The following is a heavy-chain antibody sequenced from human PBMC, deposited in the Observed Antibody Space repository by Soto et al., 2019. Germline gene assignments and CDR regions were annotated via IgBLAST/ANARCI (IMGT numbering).Heavy chain of an antibody. CDR1: GGSISSSSYY. Sequence: SETLSLTCTVSGGSISSSSYYWGWIRQPPGKGLEWIGSIYYSGSTYYNPSLKSRVTISVDTSKNQFSLKLSSVTAADTAVYYCARRYCSSTSCYPHQNWFDPWGQGTLVTVSS. V-gene: IGHV4-39*01. CDR2: IYYSGST. CDR3: ARRYCSSTSCYPHQNWFDP. J-gene: IGHJ5*02. D-gene: IGHD2-2*01.